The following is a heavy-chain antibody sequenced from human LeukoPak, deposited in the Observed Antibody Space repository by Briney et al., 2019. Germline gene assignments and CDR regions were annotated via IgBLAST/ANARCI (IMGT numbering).Heavy chain of an antibody. Sequence: ASVKVSCRASGGTFTSYAISWVRQAPGQGLEWMGGIIPIFGTANYAQKFQGRVTITADESTSTAYMELSSLRSEDTAVYYCARDNSVRDEAWWFNPWGQGTLVTVSS. J-gene: IGHJ5*02. CDR3: ARDNSVRDEAWWFNP. CDR1: GGTFTSYA. D-gene: IGHD5-24*01. CDR2: IIPIFGTA. V-gene: IGHV1-69*13.